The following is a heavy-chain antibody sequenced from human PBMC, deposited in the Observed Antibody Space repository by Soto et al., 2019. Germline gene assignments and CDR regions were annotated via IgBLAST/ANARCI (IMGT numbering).Heavy chain of an antibody. V-gene: IGHV4-34*01. CDR3: ARDLWFDTYYYYGMDV. J-gene: IGHJ6*02. Sequence: PSETLSLTCAVYGGSFSGYYWSWIRQPPGKGLEWIGEINHSGSTNYNPSLKSRVTISVDTSKNQFSLKLSSVTAADTAVYYCARDLWFDTYYYYGMDVWGQGTTVTVSS. CDR1: GGSFSGYY. D-gene: IGHD3-10*01. CDR2: INHSGST.